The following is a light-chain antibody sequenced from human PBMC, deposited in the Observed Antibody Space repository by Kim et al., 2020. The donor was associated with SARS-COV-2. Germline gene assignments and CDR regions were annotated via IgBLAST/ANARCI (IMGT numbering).Light chain of an antibody. CDR1: QSVSSNF. Sequence: EIVLTQSPVTLSLSPGERATLSCRASQSVSSNFLAWYQQKPGQAPRLFIYGASSRATGIPDRFSGSGSGTDFTLTISRLEPEDFAVYYCQQSGEGFGQGTRLEIK. CDR3: QQSGEG. V-gene: IGKV3-20*01. J-gene: IGKJ5*01. CDR2: GAS.